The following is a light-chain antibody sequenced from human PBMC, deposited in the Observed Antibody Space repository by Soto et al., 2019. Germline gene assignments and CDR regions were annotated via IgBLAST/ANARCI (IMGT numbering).Light chain of an antibody. CDR2: GAS. V-gene: IGKV3-20*01. CDR1: QSVSRSY. CDR3: QQYAYSPWT. J-gene: IGKJ1*01. Sequence: EIVLTQSPDTLSLSPGERATLSCRASQSVSRSYLAWYQQKPGQAPRLLIYGASTRATGIPDRFSGSGSGTDFTLTISRLEPEDFAVFYCQQYAYSPWTFGQGTKVDIK.